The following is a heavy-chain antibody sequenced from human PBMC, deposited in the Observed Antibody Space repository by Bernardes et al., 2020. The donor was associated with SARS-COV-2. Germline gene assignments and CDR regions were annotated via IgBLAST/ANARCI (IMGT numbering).Heavy chain of an antibody. CDR3: ATERQSLTIFGVGHHAFDF. J-gene: IGHJ3*01. V-gene: IGHV3-43*01. CDR1: GFTFEDYT. Sequence: GGSLRLSSEAAGFTFEDYTMHWVSQVPGKGLEWVSLISWDGSTTNYADSVKGRFFISRDSSRNTLHLQMNSLRKEDTALYYCATERQSLTIFGVGHHAFDFWGQGTMVTVSS. CDR2: ISWDGSTT. D-gene: IGHD3-3*01.